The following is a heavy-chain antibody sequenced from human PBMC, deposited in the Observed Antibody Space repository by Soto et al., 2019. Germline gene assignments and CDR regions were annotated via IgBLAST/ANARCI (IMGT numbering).Heavy chain of an antibody. CDR2: FDPEDGET. CDR1: GYTLTELS. J-gene: IGHJ4*02. Sequence: ASVKVSCKVSGYTLTELSMHWVRQAPGKGLEWMGGFDPEDGETIYAQKFQGRVTMTEDTSTDTAYMELSSLRSEDTAVYYCATGYYYDSSGPYRADYWGQGTLVTV. V-gene: IGHV1-24*01. CDR3: ATGYYYDSSGPYRADY. D-gene: IGHD3-22*01.